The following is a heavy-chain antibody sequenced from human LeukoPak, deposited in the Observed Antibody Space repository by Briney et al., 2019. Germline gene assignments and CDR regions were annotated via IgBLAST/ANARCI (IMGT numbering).Heavy chain of an antibody. CDR1: GGSISSSSYY. D-gene: IGHD2-2*01. CDR2: IYYSGST. V-gene: IGHV4-39*01. J-gene: IGHJ6*03. CDR3: ARLPAARPYYYMDV. Sequence: SETLSLTCTVSGGSISSSSYYWGWIRQPPGKGLEWIGSIYYSGSTYYNPSLKSRVTISVDTSKNQFSLKLSSVTAADAAVYYCARLPAARPYYYMDVWGKGTTVTVSS.